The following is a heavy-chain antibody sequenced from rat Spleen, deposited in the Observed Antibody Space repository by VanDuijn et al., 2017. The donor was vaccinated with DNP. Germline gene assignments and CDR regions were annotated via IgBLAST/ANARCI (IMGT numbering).Heavy chain of an antibody. V-gene: IGHV5-22*01. Sequence: EEQLVGSGGGLVQPGRSLKLSCAASGFTFSDYYMAWVRQAPTKGLEWVAYISYDGGSTYYGDSVKGRFTISRDNAKNTLYLQMDSLRSEDMATYYCARGYYGYNYFDYWGQGVMVAVSS. CDR1: GFTFSDYY. CDR2: ISYDGGST. CDR3: ARGYYGYNYFDY. J-gene: IGHJ2*01. D-gene: IGHD1-9*01.